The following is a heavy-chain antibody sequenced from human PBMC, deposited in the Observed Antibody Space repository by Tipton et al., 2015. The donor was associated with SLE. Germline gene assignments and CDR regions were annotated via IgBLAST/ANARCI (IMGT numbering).Heavy chain of an antibody. J-gene: IGHJ6*02. CDR1: GYSISSGYY. Sequence: PSLTCAVSGYSISSGYYWGWIRQPPGKGLEWIGSIYHSGSTYYNPSLKSRVTISVDTSKNQFSLKLSSVTAADTAVYYCARGFWSQGGMDVWGQGTTVTVSS. D-gene: IGHD3-3*01. V-gene: IGHV4-38-2*01. CDR3: ARGFWSQGGMDV. CDR2: IYHSGST.